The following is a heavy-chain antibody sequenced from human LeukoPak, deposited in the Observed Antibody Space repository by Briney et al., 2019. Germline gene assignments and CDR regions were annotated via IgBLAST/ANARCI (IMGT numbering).Heavy chain of an antibody. CDR2: INPAGSET. CDR1: GFYFIAYW. J-gene: IGHJ4*02. D-gene: IGHD3-10*01. Sequence: GGSLRLSCAASGFYFIAYWMTWIRQAPGTGLEWVANINPAGSETYYVDPVKGRFSISRDNAKNLVYLQMNSLRAEDTAVYHCARFGYVAAVDVWGQGTPVTVSS. CDR3: ARFGYVAAVDV. V-gene: IGHV3-7*01.